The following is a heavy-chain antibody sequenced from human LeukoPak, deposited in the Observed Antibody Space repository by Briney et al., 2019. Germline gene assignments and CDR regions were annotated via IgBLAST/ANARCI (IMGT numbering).Heavy chain of an antibody. V-gene: IGHV1-69*13. D-gene: IGHD3-3*01. CDR3: ARDSYYDFWSAPHESYYFDY. J-gene: IGHJ4*02. CDR2: IIPIFGTA. CDR1: GYTFTSYS. Sequence: GASVKVSCKASGYTFTSYSISWVRQAPGQGLEWMGGIIPIFGTANYAQKFQGRVTITADESTSTAYMELSSLRSEDTAVYYCARDSYYDFWSAPHESYYFDYWGQGTLVTVSS.